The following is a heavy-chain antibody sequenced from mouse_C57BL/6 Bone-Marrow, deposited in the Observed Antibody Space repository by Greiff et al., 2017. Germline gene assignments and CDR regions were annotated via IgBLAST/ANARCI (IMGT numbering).Heavy chain of an antibody. CDR1: GFNIKDYY. CDR3: AFLYYYGRSHYAMDY. J-gene: IGHJ4*01. V-gene: IGHV14-2*01. D-gene: IGHD1-1*01. CDR2: IDPEDGDT. Sequence: VQLQQSGAELVKPGASVKFSCTASGFNIKDYYMHWVKQRTEQGLEWIGRIDPEDGDTKYAPKFQGKATITADTSSNTAYLQLSSLTSEDAAVYYCAFLYYYGRSHYAMDYWGQGTSVTVSS.